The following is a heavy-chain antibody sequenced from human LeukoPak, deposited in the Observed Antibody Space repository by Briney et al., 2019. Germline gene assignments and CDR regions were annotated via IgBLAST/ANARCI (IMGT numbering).Heavy chain of an antibody. D-gene: IGHD5-18*01. V-gene: IGHV3-30*04. CDR2: ISYDGTNK. CDR1: GFTFNIYA. Sequence: LGGSHRLSCAASGFTFNIYAMHWVRQAPGKGLGWVAVISYDGTNKYYADSVKGRFTISRDNSKNTLYLQMNSLRAEDTAVYYCATLTANNPSYFDYWGQGTLVTVSS. CDR3: ATLTANNPSYFDY. J-gene: IGHJ4*02.